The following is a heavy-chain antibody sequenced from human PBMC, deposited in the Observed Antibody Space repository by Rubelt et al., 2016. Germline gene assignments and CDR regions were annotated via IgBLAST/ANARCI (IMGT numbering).Heavy chain of an antibody. CDR3: ARAYSRSSGRFDP. J-gene: IGHJ5*02. CDR2: PNSGGT. D-gene: IGHD6-6*01. V-gene: IGHV1-2*02. Sequence: PNSGGTNYAQKFQGRVTMTRDTSISTAYMELRRLRSDDTAVYYCARAYSRSSGRFDPWGQGTLVTVSS.